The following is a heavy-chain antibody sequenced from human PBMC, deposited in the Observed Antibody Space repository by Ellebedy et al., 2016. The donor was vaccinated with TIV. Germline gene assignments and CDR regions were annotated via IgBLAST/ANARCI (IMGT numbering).Heavy chain of an antibody. CDR2: INPTSGAT. J-gene: IGHJ4*02. CDR3: ARDPGLPYNTNWYQSYFDY. D-gene: IGHD1-1*01. V-gene: IGHV1-2*02. Sequence: AASVKVSCKASGYTFSDYHIHWLRQAPGQGLEWVGWINPTSGATAFAQTVQGRVTATRDTSISTVYMELDRLNSDDTAVYYCARDPGLPYNTNWYQSYFDYWGQGTLVTVSS. CDR1: GYTFSDYH.